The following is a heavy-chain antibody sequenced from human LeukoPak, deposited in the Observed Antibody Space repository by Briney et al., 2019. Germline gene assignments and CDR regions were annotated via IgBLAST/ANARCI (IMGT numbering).Heavy chain of an antibody. J-gene: IGHJ4*02. CDR2: IYYSGST. V-gene: IGHV4-61*01. CDR1: GGSISSGSYY. D-gene: IGHD3-22*01. CDR3: ARDNYYDSSGYDY. Sequence: PSETLSLTCTVSGGSISSGSYYWSWIRQPPGKGLEWIGYIYYSGSTNYNPSLKSRVTISVDTSKNQFSLKLSSVTAADTALYYCARDNYYDSSGYDYWGQGTLVTVSS.